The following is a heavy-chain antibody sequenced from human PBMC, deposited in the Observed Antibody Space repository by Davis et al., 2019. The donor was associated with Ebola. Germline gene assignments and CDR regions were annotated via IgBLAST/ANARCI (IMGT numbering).Heavy chain of an antibody. J-gene: IGHJ4*02. Sequence: SVNVSCKASVGTFSSYAISWVRQAPGQGLEWMGGIIPIFGTANYAQKFQGRVTITADKSTSTAYMELSSLRSEDTAVYYCARDDPLLAVAGTGGWGQGTLVTVSS. V-gene: IGHV1-69*06. CDR1: VGTFSSYA. CDR3: ARDDPLLAVAGTGG. CDR2: IIPIFGTA. D-gene: IGHD6-19*01.